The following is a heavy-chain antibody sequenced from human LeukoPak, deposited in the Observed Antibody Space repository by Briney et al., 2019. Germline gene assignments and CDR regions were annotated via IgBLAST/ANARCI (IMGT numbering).Heavy chain of an antibody. CDR1: GFTFRSYE. J-gene: IGHJ4*02. CDR3: ARRPLIVATLDY. Sequence: GGSLRLSRAASGFTFRSYEMNWVRQAPGKGLEWVSYISSSGSTIYYADSVKGRFTISRDNAKNSLYLQMNSLRAEDTAVYYCARRPLIVATLDYWGQGTLVTVSS. V-gene: IGHV3-48*03. CDR2: ISSSGSTI. D-gene: IGHD5-12*01.